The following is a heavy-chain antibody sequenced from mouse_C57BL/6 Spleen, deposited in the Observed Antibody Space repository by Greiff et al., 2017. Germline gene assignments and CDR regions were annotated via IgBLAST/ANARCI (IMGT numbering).Heavy chain of an antibody. CDR1: GYAFSSSW. V-gene: IGHV1-82*01. D-gene: IGHD3-2*02. CDR2: IYPGDGDT. J-gene: IGHJ4*01. CDR3: AIREGQLRLEATEDAMDY. Sequence: VQLQQSGPELVKPGASVKISCKASGYAFSSSWMNWVKQRPGKGLEWIGRIYPGDGDTNYNGKLKGKATLPASKSSSTAYMQLSRLTSEDSAVYFGAIREGQLRLEATEDAMDYWGQGTSVTVSS.